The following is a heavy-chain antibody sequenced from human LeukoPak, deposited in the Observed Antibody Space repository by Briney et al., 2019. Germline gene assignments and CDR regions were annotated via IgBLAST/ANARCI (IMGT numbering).Heavy chain of an antibody. Sequence: ASVKVSCKASGYTFTSYDINWVRQAPGQGLEWMGWISAYNGNTNYAQKLQGRVTMTTDTSTSTAYMELRSLRSDDTAVYYCARDISRWLQLGIDYWGQGTLVTVSS. J-gene: IGHJ4*02. CDR1: GYTFTSYD. CDR2: ISAYNGNT. CDR3: ARDISRWLQLGIDY. D-gene: IGHD5-24*01. V-gene: IGHV1-18*01.